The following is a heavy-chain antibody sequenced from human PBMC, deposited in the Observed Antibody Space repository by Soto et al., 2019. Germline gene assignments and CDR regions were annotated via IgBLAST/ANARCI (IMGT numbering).Heavy chain of an antibody. CDR1: GFTFSSYG. CDR2: ISYDGSNK. D-gene: IGHD1-26*01. Sequence: GGSLRLSCAASGFTFSSYGMHWVRQAPGKGLEWVAVISYDGSNKYYADSVKGRFTISRDNSKNTLYLQMNSLRAEDTAVYYCAKDRGSGSYYGDYWGQGTLVTVSS. J-gene: IGHJ4*02. CDR3: AKDRGSGSYYGDY. V-gene: IGHV3-30*18.